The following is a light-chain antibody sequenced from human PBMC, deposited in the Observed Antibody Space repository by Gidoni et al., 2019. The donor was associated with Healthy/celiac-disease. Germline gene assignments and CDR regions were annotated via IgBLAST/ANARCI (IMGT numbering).Light chain of an antibody. V-gene: IGKV1-39*01. CDR2: AAS. CDR3: QQSYSTPIT. Sequence: DIQMTQSQSSLSASVGDRVTITCLASQSISSYLNWNHQKPGKAPKLLIYAASSLQSGVPSRLSGSGSGTDFTLTISSLQPEDFATYYCQQSYSTPITFGQGTRLEIK. J-gene: IGKJ5*01. CDR1: QSISSY.